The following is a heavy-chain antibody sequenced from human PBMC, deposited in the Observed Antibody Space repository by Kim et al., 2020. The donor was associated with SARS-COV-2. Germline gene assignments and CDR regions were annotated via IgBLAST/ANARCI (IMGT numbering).Heavy chain of an antibody. V-gene: IGHV3-9*01. CDR2: ISWNSDTI. D-gene: IGHD2-15*01. Sequence: GGSLRLSCAASGFTFDDYAMHWVRQAPGKGLEWVSGISWNSDTIGYADSVKGRFTISRDNAKNSLYLQMNSLRAEDTALYYCAKDTPLGYCSGGSCYGYGMDVWGQGTTVTVSS. CDR1: GFTFDDYA. J-gene: IGHJ6*02. CDR3: AKDTPLGYCSGGSCYGYGMDV.